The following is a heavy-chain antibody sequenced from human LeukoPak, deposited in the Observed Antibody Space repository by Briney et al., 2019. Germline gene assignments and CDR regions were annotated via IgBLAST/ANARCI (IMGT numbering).Heavy chain of an antibody. V-gene: IGHV3-21*01. Sequence: GGSLRLSCAASGFTFSSYSMNWVRQAPGKGLEWVSSISSSSSYIYYADSVKGRFTISRDNAKNSLYLQMNSLRAEDTAVYYLSKKYPPRIFQFLRGYKARRNWYLQLLGRGTLVTVSS. CDR1: GFTFSSYS. J-gene: IGHJ2*01. CDR2: ISSSSSYI. D-gene: IGHD3-3*01. CDR3: SKKYPPRIFQFLRGYKARRNWYLQL.